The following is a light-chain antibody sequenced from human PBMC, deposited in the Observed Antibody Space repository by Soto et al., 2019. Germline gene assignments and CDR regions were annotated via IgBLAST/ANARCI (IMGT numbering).Light chain of an antibody. Sequence: EILLTQSPDTLSLSPGERSTLSFMSAQSVGTRLAWYQHKTGQAPRLLISGASSRATGIPDRFTGSGSETSFTLTISRLEPEDFALYYCQHYQSGHPITFGQGTRLENK. CDR3: QHYQSGHPIT. V-gene: IGKV3-20*01. CDR2: GAS. CDR1: QSVGTR. J-gene: IGKJ5*01.